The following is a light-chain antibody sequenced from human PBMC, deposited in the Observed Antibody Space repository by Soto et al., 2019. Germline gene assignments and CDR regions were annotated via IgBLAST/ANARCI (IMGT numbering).Light chain of an antibody. CDR2: GAS. V-gene: IGKV3-20*01. J-gene: IGKJ1*01. Sequence: EIVLTQSPGTLSLSPGERATLSCRASQSVSNNYLAWYQQKPGQAPSLLIYGASSRATGIPDRFSGSGSGTDFTLTISRLEPEDFAVYYCQQYATSWWTFGQGTKVDIK. CDR1: QSVSNNY. CDR3: QQYATSWWT.